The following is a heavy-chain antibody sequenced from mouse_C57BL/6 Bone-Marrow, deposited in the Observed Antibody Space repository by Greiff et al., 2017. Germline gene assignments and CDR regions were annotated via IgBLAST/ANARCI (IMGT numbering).Heavy chain of an antibody. CDR2: ISDGGSYT. CDR1: GFTFSSYA. CDR3: AREGDGYYGGCYYAMDY. Sequence: EVKLMESGGGLVKPGGSLKLSCAASGFTFSSYAMSWVRQTPEKRLEWVATISDGGSYTYYPDNVKGRFTISRDNAKNNLYLQMSHLKSEDTAMYYCAREGDGYYGGCYYAMDYWGQGTSVTVSS. J-gene: IGHJ4*01. D-gene: IGHD2-3*01. V-gene: IGHV5-4*01.